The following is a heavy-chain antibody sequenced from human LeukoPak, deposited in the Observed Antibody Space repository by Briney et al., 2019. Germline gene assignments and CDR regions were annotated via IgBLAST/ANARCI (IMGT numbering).Heavy chain of an antibody. CDR1: GGSISSYH. D-gene: IGHD6-19*01. J-gene: IGHJ5*02. CDR3: ARVVAGRRFDP. V-gene: IGHV4-59*01. CDR2: IYYSGST. Sequence: SQTLSLTCTVSGGSISSYHWSWIRQPPGKGLEWIGYIYYSGSTNYNPSLKSRVTISVDTSKNQFSLKVNSVTAADTAVYYCARVVAGRRFDPWGQGTLVTVSS.